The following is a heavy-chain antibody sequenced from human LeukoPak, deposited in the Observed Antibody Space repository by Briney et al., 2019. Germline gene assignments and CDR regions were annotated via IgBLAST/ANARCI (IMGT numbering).Heavy chain of an antibody. Sequence: GGSLRLSCAASGFIFSSYWMDWVRQAPGKGLVWVSRIHSDGSSTTYADSVKGRFSISRDNSKNTVYLQMNSLRAEDTAVYYCARDLREHGVFDIWGQGTMVTVSS. J-gene: IGHJ3*02. CDR3: ARDLREHGVFDI. D-gene: IGHD1-26*01. CDR2: IHSDGSST. CDR1: GFIFSSYW. V-gene: IGHV3-74*01.